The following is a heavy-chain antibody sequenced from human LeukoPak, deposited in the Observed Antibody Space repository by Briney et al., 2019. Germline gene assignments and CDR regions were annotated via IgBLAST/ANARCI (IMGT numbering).Heavy chain of an antibody. Sequence: SETLSLTCTVSGGSISSSSYYWGWIRQPPGKGLEWIGSIYYSGSTYYNPSLKSRVTISVDTSKNQFSLKLSSVTAADTAVYYCARDPGPLRYSGSYYLVYWGQGTLVTVSS. J-gene: IGHJ4*02. CDR1: GGSISSSSYY. CDR2: IYYSGST. CDR3: ARDPGPLRYSGSYYLVY. V-gene: IGHV4-39*07. D-gene: IGHD1-26*01.